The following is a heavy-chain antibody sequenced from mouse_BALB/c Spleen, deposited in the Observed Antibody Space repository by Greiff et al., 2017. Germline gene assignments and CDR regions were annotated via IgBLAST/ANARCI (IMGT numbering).Heavy chain of an antibody. J-gene: IGHJ4*01. V-gene: IGHV5-17*02. CDR2: ISSGSSTI. CDR1: GFTFSSFG. CDR3: ARGWTGTEDYAMDY. Sequence: EVHLVESGGGLVQPGGSRKLSCAASGFTFSSFGMHWVRQAPEKGLEWVAYISSGSSTIYYADTVKGRFTISRDNPKNTLFLQMTSLRSEDTAMYYCARGWTGTEDYAMDYWGQGTSVTVSS. D-gene: IGHD4-1*01.